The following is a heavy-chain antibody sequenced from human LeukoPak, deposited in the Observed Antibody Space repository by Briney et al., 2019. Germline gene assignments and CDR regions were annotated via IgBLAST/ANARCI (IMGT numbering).Heavy chain of an antibody. CDR3: ARVPLHDDTRHYYPH. CDR2: INTGNGNA. V-gene: IGHV1-3*04. CDR1: GYIFSNYG. J-gene: IGHJ1*01. D-gene: IGHD3-10*01. Sequence: ASVKVSCKTSGYIFSNYGMHWVRQAPRQSLEWMGCINTGNGNAKSSQKFQDRVTLTRDTSASTAYMELNSLSSEDTAVYYCARVPLHDDTRHYYPHWGQGTPVTVSS.